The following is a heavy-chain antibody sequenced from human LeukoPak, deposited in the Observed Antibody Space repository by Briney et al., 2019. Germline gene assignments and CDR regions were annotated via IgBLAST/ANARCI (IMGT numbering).Heavy chain of an antibody. CDR2: ISGSGGST. V-gene: IGHV3-23*01. CDR1: GFTFSSYA. J-gene: IGHJ4*02. D-gene: IGHD3-22*01. CDR3: AKDRVYDSSGYYFDY. Sequence: GGSLRLSCAAPGFTFSSYAMSWVRQAPGKGLEWVSAISGSGGSTYYADSVKGRFTISRDNSKNTLYLQMNSLRAEDTAVYYCAKDRVYDSSGYYFDYWGQGTLVTVSS.